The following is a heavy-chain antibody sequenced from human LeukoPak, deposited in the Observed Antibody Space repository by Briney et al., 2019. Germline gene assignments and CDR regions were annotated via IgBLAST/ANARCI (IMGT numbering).Heavy chain of an antibody. J-gene: IGHJ2*01. CDR2: IYYSGST. CDR1: GGSIRSSSYY. CDR3: ARHLIITPGGYFDL. D-gene: IGHD3-22*01. V-gene: IGHV4-61*05. Sequence: SETLSLTCTVSGGSIRSSSYYWGWIRQPPGKGLEWIGYIYYSGSTNYNPSLKSRVTISVDTSKNQFTLKLSSVTAADTAVYYCARHLIITPGGYFDLWGRGTLVTVSS.